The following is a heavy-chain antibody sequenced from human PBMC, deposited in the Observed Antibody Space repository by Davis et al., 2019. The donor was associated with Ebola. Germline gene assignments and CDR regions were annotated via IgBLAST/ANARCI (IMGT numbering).Heavy chain of an antibody. J-gene: IGHJ5*02. CDR1: GFTFSGSA. D-gene: IGHD6-13*01. Sequence: HTGGSLRLSCAASGFTFSGSAMHWVRQAPGKGLMWVSRISGDGSSPSYADSVKGRFTISRDNAKNTLYLQLNSLRPEDTAVYYCAREMGIAAAGTLWFDPWGQGTLVTVSS. V-gene: IGHV3-74*01. CDR2: ISGDGSSP. CDR3: AREMGIAAAGTLWFDP.